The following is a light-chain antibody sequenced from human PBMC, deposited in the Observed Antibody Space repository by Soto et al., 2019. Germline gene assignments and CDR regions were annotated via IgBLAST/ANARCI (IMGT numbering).Light chain of an antibody. CDR3: QQHANSSLT. CDR1: QSFSTW. J-gene: IGKJ4*01. V-gene: IGKV1-5*03. CDR2: RAS. Sequence: DIQMTQSPSTLSASVGDRVTITCRASQSFSTWLAWYQQKPGQAPKLLIYRASMLETGVPSRFSGSESGTEIPLTNSSLQPDEFATNYYQQHANSSLTFGGGTKVDI.